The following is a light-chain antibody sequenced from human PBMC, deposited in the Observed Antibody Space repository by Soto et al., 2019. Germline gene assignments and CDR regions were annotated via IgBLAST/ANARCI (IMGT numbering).Light chain of an antibody. J-gene: IGKJ1*01. CDR2: GAS. CDR1: QTVGASY. CDR3: QQYGRSPWT. Sequence: EIVLTQSPDTLSLSPGDRATVSCRASQTVGASYVAWYQHRPGQAPKFLMYGASTRATGIPDRFSGSGSGTEVTLTIDSLEPEDFGLYYCQQYGRSPWTFGQGTRVEI. V-gene: IGKV3-20*01.